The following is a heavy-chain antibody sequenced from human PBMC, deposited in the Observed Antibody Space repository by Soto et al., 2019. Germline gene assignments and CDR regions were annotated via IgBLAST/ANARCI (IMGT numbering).Heavy chain of an antibody. CDR1: GYSFTDYH. D-gene: IGHD2-8*01. Sequence: SSVKVSCKDSGYSFTDYHIHWVRQAPGQGLEWLGRINPKSGGTSTAQKFQGWVTMTTDTSISTASMELTRLTSDDTAIYYCARGDSTDGANRVCAFFQKQDMNVWG. V-gene: IGHV1-2*04. J-gene: IGHJ6*02. CDR2: INPKSGGT. CDR3: ARGDSTDGANRVCAFFQKQDMNV.